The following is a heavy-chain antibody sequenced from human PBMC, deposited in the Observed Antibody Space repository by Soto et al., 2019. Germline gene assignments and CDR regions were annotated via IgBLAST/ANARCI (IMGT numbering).Heavy chain of an antibody. CDR1: GYTVTNHY. V-gene: IGHV1-46*01. J-gene: IGHJ4*02. Sequence: QVLLEQSGAEVQKPGASVTVSCMASGYTVTNHYIHWARQAPGQGLEWMGIFDPSGGKIDYAQKFYGGVTMARDTSTSAVYMEPRSLKSEDTAVYYWARDEYHFGSGSSYSTLDDWGRGTLVTVSS. D-gene: IGHD3-10*01. CDR3: ARDEYHFGSGSSYSTLDD. CDR2: FDPSGGKI.